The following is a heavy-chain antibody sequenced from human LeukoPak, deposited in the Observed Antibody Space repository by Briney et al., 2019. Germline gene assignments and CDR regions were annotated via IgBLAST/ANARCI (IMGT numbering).Heavy chain of an antibody. CDR2: INAGNGNT. CDR1: GYTFTSYA. Sequence: ASVKVSFKASGYTFTSYAMHWVRQAPGQRREWMGWINAGNGNTKYSQKFQGRVTITRDTSASTAYMELSSLRSEDTAVYYCARDFASEGYSYGSLYFDYWGQGTLVTVSS. V-gene: IGHV1-3*01. J-gene: IGHJ4*02. CDR3: ARDFASEGYSYGSLYFDY. D-gene: IGHD5-18*01.